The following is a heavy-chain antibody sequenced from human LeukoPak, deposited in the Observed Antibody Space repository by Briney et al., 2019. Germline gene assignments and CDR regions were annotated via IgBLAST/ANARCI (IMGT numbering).Heavy chain of an antibody. CDR1: GFTFSGSA. CDR3: RAAADLNDY. CDR2: IRSKADSYTT. V-gene: IGHV3-73*01. Sequence: WGSLRLSCAASGFTFSGSAMHWARQASGKGLEWLGRIRSKADSYTTAYAASVKGRFIVSRDDSKNTAYLQMNSLKTEDTAVYYCRAAADLNDYWGQGTLVTVSS. J-gene: IGHJ4*02. D-gene: IGHD6-13*01.